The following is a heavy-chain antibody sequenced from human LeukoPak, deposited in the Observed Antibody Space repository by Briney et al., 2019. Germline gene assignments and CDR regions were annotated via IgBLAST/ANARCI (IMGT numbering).Heavy chain of an antibody. CDR3: ARHPFD. CDR1: GYRFTSDW. V-gene: IGHV5-51*01. J-gene: IGHJ4*02. CDR2: ICPGDSDT. Sequence: GESLKISCKASGYRFTSDWIALVRQMPGKGLEWMGIICPGDSDTRYSPSFQGHVTISADKSISTAYLQWSSLKASDTAIYYCARHPFDWGQGTLVTVSS.